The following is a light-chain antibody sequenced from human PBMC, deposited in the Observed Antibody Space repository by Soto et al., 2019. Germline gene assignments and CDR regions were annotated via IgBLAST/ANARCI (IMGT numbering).Light chain of an antibody. V-gene: IGKV1-39*01. CDR3: QQSDSSPRT. J-gene: IGKJ4*01. Sequence: DIQMTQSPSSLSASVGDRVTITCRASQTISSYLNWYQQKPEKAPKLLIYAASSLQSGVPSRFSGSGSGTDFTLTISSLQPEDFATYYCQQSDSSPRTFGGGTKVEIK. CDR1: QTISSY. CDR2: AAS.